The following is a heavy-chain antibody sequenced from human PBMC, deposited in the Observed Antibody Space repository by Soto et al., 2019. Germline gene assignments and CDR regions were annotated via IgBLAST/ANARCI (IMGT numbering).Heavy chain of an antibody. CDR2: INHSGST. D-gene: IGHD2-15*01. Sequence: QVQLQQWGAGLLKPSETLSLTCAVYGGSFSGYYWSWIRQPPGKGLEWIGEINHSGSTNYNPSLTSPVTMSADTSKGQFSLKLSAVTAADTAVYYCARGRCSATYCYSNFDSWGQGTLVTVSS. CDR1: GGSFSGYY. J-gene: IGHJ4*02. CDR3: ARGRCSATYCYSNFDS. V-gene: IGHV4-34*01.